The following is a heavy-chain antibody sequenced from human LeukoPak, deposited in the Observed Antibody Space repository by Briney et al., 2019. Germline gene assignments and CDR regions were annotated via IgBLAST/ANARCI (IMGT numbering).Heavy chain of an antibody. V-gene: IGHV4-4*07. J-gene: IGHJ4*02. CDR1: GGSISSYY. Sequence: SETLSLTCTVSGGSISSYYWSWIRQPAGKGLEWIGRIYTSGSTNYNPSLKSRVTMSVDTSKNQFSLKLSSVTAADTAVYYCARLTGERGLYYFDYWGQGTLVTVSS. CDR2: IYTSGST. D-gene: IGHD7-27*01. CDR3: ARLTGERGLYYFDY.